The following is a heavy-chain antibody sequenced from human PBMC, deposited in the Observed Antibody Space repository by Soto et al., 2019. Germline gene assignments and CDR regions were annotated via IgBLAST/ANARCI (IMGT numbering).Heavy chain of an antibody. CDR3: AARTTATNFYGMDV. J-gene: IGHJ6*04. CDR1: GGTFSSYA. V-gene: IGHV1-69*06. D-gene: IGHD1-1*01. CDR2: IIPIFGTA. Sequence: QVQLVQSGAEVKKPGSSVKVSCKASGGTFSSYAISWVRQAPGQGLEWMGGIIPIFGTANYAQKFQGRVTNTANKSTSTAYMELSSLRSEDTAVYYCAARTTATNFYGMDVWGKGTKVTVSS.